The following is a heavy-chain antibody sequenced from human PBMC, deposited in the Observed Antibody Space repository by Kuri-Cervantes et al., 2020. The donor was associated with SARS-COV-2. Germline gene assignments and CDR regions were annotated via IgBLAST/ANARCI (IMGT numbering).Heavy chain of an antibody. CDR2: ISYDGSNK. V-gene: IGHV3-30*03. CDR3: ARELSSWPVDY. D-gene: IGHD6-13*01. J-gene: IGHJ4*02. CDR1: GFTFSSYG. Sequence: GGSLRLSCAASGFTFSSYGMHWVRRAPGKGLEWVAVISYDGSNKYYADSVKGRFTISRDNSKNTLYLQMNSLRAEDTAVYYCARELSSWPVDYWGQGTLVTVSS.